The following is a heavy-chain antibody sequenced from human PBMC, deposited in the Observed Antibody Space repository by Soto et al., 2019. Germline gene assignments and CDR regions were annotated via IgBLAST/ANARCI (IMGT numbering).Heavy chain of an antibody. CDR3: ARGRSSSSKFDY. D-gene: IGHD6-6*01. V-gene: IGHV1-69*13. Sequence: SVKVSCKASGGTFSSYAISWVRQAPGQGLEWMGGIIPIFGTANYAQKFQGRVTITADESTSTAYMELSSLRSEDTAVYYCARGRSSSSKFDYWGQGTLVTVSS. J-gene: IGHJ4*02. CDR2: IIPIFGTA. CDR1: GGTFSSYA.